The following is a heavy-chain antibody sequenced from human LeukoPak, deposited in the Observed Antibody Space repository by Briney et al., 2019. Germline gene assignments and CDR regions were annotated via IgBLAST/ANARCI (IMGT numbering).Heavy chain of an antibody. CDR2: IYYSGST. CDR1: GGSISSYY. V-gene: IGHV4-59*08. CDR3: ARHYSSGWYVMGD. Sequence: SETLSLTCTVSGGSISSYYWSWIRQPPGKGLEWIGYIYYSGSTNYNPSLKSRVTISVDTSKNQFSLKLSSVTAADTAVYYCARHYSSGWYVMGDWGQGTLVTVSS. J-gene: IGHJ4*02. D-gene: IGHD6-19*01.